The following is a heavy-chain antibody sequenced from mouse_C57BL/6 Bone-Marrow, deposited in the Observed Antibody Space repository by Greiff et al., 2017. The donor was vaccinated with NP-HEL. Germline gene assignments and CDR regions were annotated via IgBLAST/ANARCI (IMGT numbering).Heavy chain of an antibody. CDR1: GYTFTDYY. V-gene: IGHV1-26*01. J-gene: IGHJ2*01. Sequence: VQLQQSGPELVKPGASVKISCKASGYTFTDYYMNWVKQSHGKSLEWIGDINPNNGGTSYNQKFKGKATLTVDKSSSTAYMELRSLTSEDSAVYYCARNGYYFYYFDYWGQGTTLTVSS. D-gene: IGHD2-3*01. CDR2: INPNNGGT. CDR3: ARNGYYFYYFDY.